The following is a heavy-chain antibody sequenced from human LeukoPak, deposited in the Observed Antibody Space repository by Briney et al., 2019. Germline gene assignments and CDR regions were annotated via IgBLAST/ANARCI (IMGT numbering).Heavy chain of an antibody. D-gene: IGHD4-17*01. V-gene: IGHV3-30*02. CDR1: GFPLRTYP. CDR3: AKVGIDFGDYYHFDY. J-gene: IGHJ4*02. CDR2: IRFDGSKT. Sequence: GSLSLHCASSGFPLRTYPMDGVRQAPGKGLEGGAIIRFDGSKTDYSDSVKGRFTISRDNSKKIVYLQMNNVRPQDTAIYYCAKVGIDFGDYYHFDYWGQGTLVTVSS.